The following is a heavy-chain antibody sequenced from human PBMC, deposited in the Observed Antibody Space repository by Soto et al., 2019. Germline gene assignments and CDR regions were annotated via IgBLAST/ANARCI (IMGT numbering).Heavy chain of an antibody. CDR2: IYPGDSDT. Sequence: PGESLKISCKGFGYTFTDYWIGRVRQMPGKGLEWMGIIYPGDSDTRYSPSFQGQVTISADKSISTAYLQWSSLKASDTAMYYCASLLWPNYYYYYMDVWGKGTTVTVSS. V-gene: IGHV5-51*01. J-gene: IGHJ6*03. CDR3: ASLLWPNYYYYYMDV. CDR1: GYTFTDYW. D-gene: IGHD3-10*01.